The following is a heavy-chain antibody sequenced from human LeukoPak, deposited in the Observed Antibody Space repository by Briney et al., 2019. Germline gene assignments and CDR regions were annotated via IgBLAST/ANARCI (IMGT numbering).Heavy chain of an antibody. D-gene: IGHD5-18*01. CDR2: INTNTGNP. V-gene: IGHV7-4-1*02. J-gene: IGHJ5*02. CDR3: ARDLRYSYGYETWFDP. Sequence: ASAKVSCKASGYTFTSYYMHWVRQAPGQGLEWMGWINTNTGNPTYAQGFTGRFVFSLDTSVSTAYLQISSLKAEDTAVYYCARDLRYSYGYETWFDPWGQGTLVTVSS. CDR1: GYTFTSYY.